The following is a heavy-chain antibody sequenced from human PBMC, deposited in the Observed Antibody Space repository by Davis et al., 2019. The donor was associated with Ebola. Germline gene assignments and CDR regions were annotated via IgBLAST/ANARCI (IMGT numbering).Heavy chain of an antibody. CDR3: AKNKWPPDY. Sequence: GESLKISCATSGFTFSSYWMHWVRQVPGKGLVWVSRIDPDGSITTYADSVKGRFTISRDNAKNTLYLQMKSLTVEDTAVYYCAKNKWPPDYWGQGTLVTVSS. CDR2: IDPDGSIT. D-gene: IGHD5-12*01. V-gene: IGHV3-74*01. J-gene: IGHJ4*02. CDR1: GFTFSSYW.